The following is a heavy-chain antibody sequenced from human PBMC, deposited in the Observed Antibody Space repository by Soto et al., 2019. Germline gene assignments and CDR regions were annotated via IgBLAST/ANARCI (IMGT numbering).Heavy chain of an antibody. CDR2: IYYSGST. CDR1: VGSISSSSYY. V-gene: IGHV4-39*01. D-gene: IGHD4-17*01. Sequence: PSETLSLTCTFSVGSISSSSYYCGWIRQPPWKGLEWIGSIYYSGSTYYNPSLKSRVTISVDTSKNQFSLKLSSVTAADTSVYYLARHPGLRAHFDCLGQGTSVIVSS. J-gene: IGHJ4*02. CDR3: ARHPGLRAHFDC.